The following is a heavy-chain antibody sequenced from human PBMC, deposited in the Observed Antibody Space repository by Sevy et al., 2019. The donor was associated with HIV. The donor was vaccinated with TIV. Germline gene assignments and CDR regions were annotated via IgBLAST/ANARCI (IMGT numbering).Heavy chain of an antibody. J-gene: IGHJ4*02. CDR1: GFTFAKYG. CDR3: AREGCTQPHDY. CDR2: FSFGCGRI. D-gene: IGHD2-8*01. V-gene: IGHV3-23*01. Sequence: GGSLRLSCAASGFTFAKYGMSWVRQAPGKGLEWVSTFSFGCGRINYADSVKGLFTISRDDSKNTLFLQMNSLRAEDTATYFCAREGCTQPHDYWGQGTLVTVSS.